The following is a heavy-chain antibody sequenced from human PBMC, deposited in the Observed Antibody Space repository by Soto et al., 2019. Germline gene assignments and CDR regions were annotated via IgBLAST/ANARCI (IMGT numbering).Heavy chain of an antibody. J-gene: IGHJ3*02. CDR3: ARGGGWIDAFDI. CDR1: GGSFSGYY. V-gene: IGHV4-34*01. CDR2: INHSGST. Sequence: QVQPQQWGAGLLKPSETLSLTCAVYGGSFSGYYWSWIRQPPGKGLEWIGEINHSGSTNYNPSLKSRVTISVDTSKNQFSLKLSSVTAADTAVYYCARGGGWIDAFDIWGQGTMVTVSS. D-gene: IGHD5-12*01.